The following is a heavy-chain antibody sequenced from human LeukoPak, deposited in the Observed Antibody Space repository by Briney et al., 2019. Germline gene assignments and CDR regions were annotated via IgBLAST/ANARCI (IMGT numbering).Heavy chain of an antibody. CDR3: ASRSSTVAKFPFHY. D-gene: IGHD4-17*01. V-gene: IGHV1-2*02. CDR1: GYTFTGYY. CDR2: INPNSGGT. Sequence: ASVKVSCKASGYTFTGYYMHWVRQAPGQGLEWMGWINPNSGGTNYAQKFQGRVTMTRDTSMSTAYMELTGLTSEDTAVYYCASRSSTVAKFPFHYCGQGTLVTVSS. J-gene: IGHJ4*02.